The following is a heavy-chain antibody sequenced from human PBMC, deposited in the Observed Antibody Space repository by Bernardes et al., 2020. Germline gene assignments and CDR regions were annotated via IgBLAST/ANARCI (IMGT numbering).Heavy chain of an antibody. CDR3: AASYTRAGRVDY. D-gene: IGHD3-16*02. Sequence: VRSLRRSCEVSGLTLRTYWMHWVRQAPGKGLMWVSRINTDGRNTVYAASVKGRFTISRDNAKNTLYLEMNSLRAEDTAVYYCAASYTRAGRVDYWGQGTLVTVSS. J-gene: IGHJ4*02. V-gene: IGHV3-74*01. CDR1: GLTLRTYW. CDR2: INTDGRNT.